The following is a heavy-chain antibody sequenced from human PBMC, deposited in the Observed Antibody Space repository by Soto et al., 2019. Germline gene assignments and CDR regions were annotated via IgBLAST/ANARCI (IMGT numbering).Heavy chain of an antibody. D-gene: IGHD7-27*01. J-gene: IGHJ4*02. CDR1: GFTFSSYG. CDR2: ISYDGSNK. V-gene: IGHV3-30*18. Sequence: QVQLVESGGGVVQPGRSLRLSCAASGFTFSSYGMHWVRQAPGKGLEWVAVISYDGSNKYYADSVKGRFTISRDNSKNTLYLQMNSLRAEDTDVYYCAKARGTGEYFDYWGQGTLVTVSS. CDR3: AKARGTGEYFDY.